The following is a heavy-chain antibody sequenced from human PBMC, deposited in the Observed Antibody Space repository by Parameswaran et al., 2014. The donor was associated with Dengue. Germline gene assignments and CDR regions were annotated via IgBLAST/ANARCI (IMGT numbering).Heavy chain of an antibody. V-gene: IGHV3-33*01. J-gene: IGHJ4*02. Sequence: VRQAPGKGLEWVAVIWYDETHKYYADSVKGRFTISRDNSKNTLYLQMNSLRVEDTAVYYCARDPYSSSWYEMDYWGQGTLVTVSS. D-gene: IGHD6-13*01. CDR2: IWYDETHK. CDR3: ARDPYSSSWYEMDY.